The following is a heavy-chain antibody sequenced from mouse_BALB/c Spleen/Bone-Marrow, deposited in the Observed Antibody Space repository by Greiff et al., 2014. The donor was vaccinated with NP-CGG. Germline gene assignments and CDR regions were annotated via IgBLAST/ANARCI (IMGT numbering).Heavy chain of an antibody. J-gene: IGHJ3*01. V-gene: IGHV1-4*02. CDR3: ARFNHGYWFAY. CDR2: INPSSGYT. CDR1: GYTFINNT. D-gene: IGHD1-2*01. Sequence: QVQLQQSAAELARPGASVKVSCKASGYTFINNTMHWVKQRPGQGLEWIGYINPSSGYTEYNQKFKDKTTLTADKSSSTAYMQLNSLTSEDSAVYYCARFNHGYWFAYWGQGTLVIVSA.